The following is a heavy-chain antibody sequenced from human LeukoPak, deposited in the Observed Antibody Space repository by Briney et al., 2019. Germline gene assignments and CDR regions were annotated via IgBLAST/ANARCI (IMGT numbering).Heavy chain of an antibody. D-gene: IGHD4-17*01. CDR1: GGSLSGYY. Sequence: PSETLSLTCAVYGGSLSGYYWNWIRQPPGKGLEWIGEINPSGSTNYNPSLKSRVTISVDTSKNQFSLKLTSVAAADTAVYYCARGGANDYGDYGGVEYWGQGTLVTVSS. CDR2: INPSGST. CDR3: ARGGANDYGDYGGVEY. J-gene: IGHJ4*02. V-gene: IGHV4-34*01.